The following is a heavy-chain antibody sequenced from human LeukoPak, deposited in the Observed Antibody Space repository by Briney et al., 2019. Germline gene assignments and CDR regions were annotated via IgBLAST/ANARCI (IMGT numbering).Heavy chain of an antibody. CDR2: ISGSGGST. CDR1: GFTFSNYA. D-gene: IGHD3-22*01. CDR3: AKDTDYYDSSGYYSPDAFDI. Sequence: GGSLRLSCAASGFTFSNYAMSWVRQAPGKGLEWVSGISGSGGSTYYADSVKGRLTISRDNSKNTLYLQMNSLRVEDTAVYYCAKDTDYYDSSGYYSPDAFDIWGQGTMVTVSS. V-gene: IGHV3-23*01. J-gene: IGHJ3*02.